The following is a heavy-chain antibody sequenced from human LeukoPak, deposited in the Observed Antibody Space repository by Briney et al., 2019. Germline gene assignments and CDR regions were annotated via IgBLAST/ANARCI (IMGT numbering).Heavy chain of an antibody. CDR2: IYYSGST. V-gene: IGHV4-38-2*02. Sequence: SETLSLTCTVSGYSISSGYSWVWIRQPPGKGLEWIGSIYYSGSTYYNPSLKSRVTISVDMSKNQFSLKLSSVTAADTAVYYCARDPTTVTTAYFDYWGQGMLVTVSS. CDR1: GYSISSGYS. D-gene: IGHD4-17*01. J-gene: IGHJ4*02. CDR3: ARDPTTVTTAYFDY.